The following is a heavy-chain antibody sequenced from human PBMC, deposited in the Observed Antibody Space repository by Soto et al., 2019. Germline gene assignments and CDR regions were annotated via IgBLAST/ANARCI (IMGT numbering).Heavy chain of an antibody. D-gene: IGHD2-15*01. CDR3: ARSLRGGLVPNESLVM. V-gene: IGHV3-21*01. J-gene: IGHJ3*02. Sequence: GGSLRLSCAASGFTFSSYSMNWVRQAPGKGLEWVSSISSSSSYIYYADSVKGRFTISRDNAKNSLYLQMNSLRAEDTAVYYCARSLRGGLVPNESLVMWGQGTMVAASS. CDR2: ISSSSSYI. CDR1: GFTFSSYS.